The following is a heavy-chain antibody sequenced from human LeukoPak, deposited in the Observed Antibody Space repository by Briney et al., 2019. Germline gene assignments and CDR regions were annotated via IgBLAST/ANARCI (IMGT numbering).Heavy chain of an antibody. CDR1: GYTFTSYG. J-gene: IGHJ6*02. CDR3: ARDQAIVVVPAAPRSYGMDV. CDR2: ISAYNGNT. Sequence: GASVKVSCKASGYTFTSYGISWVRQAPGQGLEWMGWISAYNGNTNYAQKLQGRVTMTTDTSTSTAYVELRSLRSDDTAVYYCARDQAIVVVPAAPRSYGMDVWGQGTTVTVSS. D-gene: IGHD2-2*01. V-gene: IGHV1-18*01.